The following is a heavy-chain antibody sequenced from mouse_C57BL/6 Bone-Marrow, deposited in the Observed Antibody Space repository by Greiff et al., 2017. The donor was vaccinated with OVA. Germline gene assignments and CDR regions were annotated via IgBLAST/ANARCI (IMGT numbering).Heavy chain of an antibody. D-gene: IGHD1-1*01. Sequence: VQLKESGAELVRPGASVKLSCTASGFNIKDDYMHWVKQRPEQGLEWIGWIDPENGDTEYASKFQGKATITADTSSNTAYLQLSSLTSEDTAVYYCTRVVATYFDYWGQGTTLTVSS. CDR2: IDPENGDT. V-gene: IGHV14-4*01. CDR1: GFNIKDDY. J-gene: IGHJ2*01. CDR3: TRVVATYFDY.